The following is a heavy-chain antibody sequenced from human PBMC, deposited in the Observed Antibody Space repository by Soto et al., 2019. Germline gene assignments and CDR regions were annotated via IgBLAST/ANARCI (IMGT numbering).Heavy chain of an antibody. CDR2: ISPYTGNT. CDR3: VMVDNYVTPTPQDV. V-gene: IGHV1-18*01. CDR1: GYIFVNYG. J-gene: IGHJ6*02. Sequence: QVQLVQSGDEVKKPGASVKVSCKASGYIFVNYGIAGVRQAPEQGLEWMGWISPYTGNTHSASKVQGRLTMTTDTSTSTAYMDLGSLTSDDTAVYYCVMVDNYVTPTPQDVWGQGTTVTVSS. D-gene: IGHD3-16*01.